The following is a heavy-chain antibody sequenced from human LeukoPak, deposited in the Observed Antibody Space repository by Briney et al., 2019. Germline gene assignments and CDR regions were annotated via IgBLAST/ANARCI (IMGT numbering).Heavy chain of an antibody. Sequence: SETLSLTCTVSGVSLSSYYWSWIRQPPGKGLEWIGYIYYSGSTNYNPSLKSRVTISVDTSKNQFSLKLSSVTAADTAVYYCARHSYYYDSSGYIMDYWGQGTLVTVSS. CDR1: GVSLSSYY. V-gene: IGHV4-59*08. CDR3: ARHSYYYDSSGYIMDY. D-gene: IGHD3-22*01. CDR2: IYYSGST. J-gene: IGHJ4*02.